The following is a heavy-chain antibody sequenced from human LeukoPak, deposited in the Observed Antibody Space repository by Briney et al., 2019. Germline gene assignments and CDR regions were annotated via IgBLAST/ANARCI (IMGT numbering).Heavy chain of an antibody. CDR1: GGSISSYY. V-gene: IGHV4-4*07. Sequence: SETLSLTCTVSGGSISSYYWSWIRQPAGKGLEWIGRIYTSESTNYNPALKSRVTMSLDTSKNQFSLKLSSVTAVDTAVYYCARGLLYYYGLDVWGQGTTVTVSS. J-gene: IGHJ6*02. CDR3: ARGLLYYYGLDV. CDR2: IYTSEST.